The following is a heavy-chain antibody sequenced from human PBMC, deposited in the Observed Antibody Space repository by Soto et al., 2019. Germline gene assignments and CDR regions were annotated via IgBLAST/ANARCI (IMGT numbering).Heavy chain of an antibody. CDR1: GGSFSGYY. Sequence: SETLSLTCAVYGGSFSGYYWSWIRQPPGKGLEWIGEINHSGSTNYNPSLKSRVTISVDTSKNQFSLKLSSVTAADTAVYYCARGSRWLQFTDVWGQGTTVTVS. CDR2: INHSGST. CDR3: ARGSRWLQFTDV. V-gene: IGHV4-34*01. D-gene: IGHD5-12*01. J-gene: IGHJ6*02.